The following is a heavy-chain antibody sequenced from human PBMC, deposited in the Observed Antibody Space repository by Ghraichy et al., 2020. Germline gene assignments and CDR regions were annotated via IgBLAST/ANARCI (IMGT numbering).Heavy chain of an antibody. J-gene: IGHJ4*02. CDR2: ISSSGDFR. D-gene: IGHD2-21*01. CDR3: ARVVGIAPAGPLDF. Sequence: GGSLRLSCAGSGFSFNDYIINWVRQAPGKGLEWVSSISSSGDFRYYAASVKGRFTISRDYAQNSVSLEMDSLRVEDTALYYCARVVGIAPAGPLDFWGQG. V-gene: IGHV3-21*01. CDR1: GFSFNDYI.